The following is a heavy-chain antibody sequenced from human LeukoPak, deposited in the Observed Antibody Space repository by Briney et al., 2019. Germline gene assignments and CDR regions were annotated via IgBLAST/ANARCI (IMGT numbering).Heavy chain of an antibody. Sequence: ASVKVSCKSSGYTLTNYGISWVRQAPGHGLEWMGWISTYNGDTNYAQNFQGRVSMTTDTSTKTAYMELRSLRSDDTAVYYCARGVLLWFGDFDYWGQGTLVTVSS. V-gene: IGHV1-18*01. D-gene: IGHD3-10*01. J-gene: IGHJ4*02. CDR2: ISTYNGDT. CDR1: GYTLTNYG. CDR3: ARGVLLWFGDFDY.